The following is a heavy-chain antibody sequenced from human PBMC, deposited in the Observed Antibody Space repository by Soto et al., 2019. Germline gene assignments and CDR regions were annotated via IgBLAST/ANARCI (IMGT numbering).Heavy chain of an antibody. V-gene: IGHV4-59*01. D-gene: IGHD6-13*01. CDR1: GDSISNYY. CDR2: IYHSGNI. Sequence: SETLSLTCTVSGDSISNYYWSWIRQAPGKGLEWIGFIYHSGNINYNPSLKSRVTMSIDTSKSQFSLKLNSVTAADTAVYYCARDQGIASSGPFDYWGPGTLVTVSS. J-gene: IGHJ4*02. CDR3: ARDQGIASSGPFDY.